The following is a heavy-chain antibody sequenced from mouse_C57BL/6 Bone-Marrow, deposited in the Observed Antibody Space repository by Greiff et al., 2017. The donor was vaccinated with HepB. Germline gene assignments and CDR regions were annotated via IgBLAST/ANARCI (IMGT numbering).Heavy chain of an antibody. Sequence: VQLQQSGPELVKPGASVKISCKASGYSFTGYYMNWVKQSPEKSLEWIGEINPSTGGTTYNQKFKAKATLTVDKSSSTAYMQLKSLTSEDSAVYYCARKVLLRSLYYYAMDYWGQGTSVTVSS. CDR2: INPSTGGT. J-gene: IGHJ4*01. D-gene: IGHD1-1*01. V-gene: IGHV1-42*01. CDR3: ARKVLLRSLYYYAMDY. CDR1: GYSFTGYY.